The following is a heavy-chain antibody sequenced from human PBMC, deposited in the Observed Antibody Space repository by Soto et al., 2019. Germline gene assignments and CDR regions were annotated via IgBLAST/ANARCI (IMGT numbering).Heavy chain of an antibody. J-gene: IGHJ6*02. D-gene: IGHD3-9*01. CDR3: ARLELDYDILTGYPLYYYYYGMDV. V-gene: IGHV1-18*04. Sequence: AASVKVSCKASGYTFTGYYMHWVRQAPGQGLERMGWISAYNGNTNYAQKLQGRVTMTTDTSTSTAYMELRSLRSDDTAVYYCARLELDYDILTGYPLYYYYYGMDVWGQGTTVTVSS. CDR1: GYTFTGYY. CDR2: ISAYNGNT.